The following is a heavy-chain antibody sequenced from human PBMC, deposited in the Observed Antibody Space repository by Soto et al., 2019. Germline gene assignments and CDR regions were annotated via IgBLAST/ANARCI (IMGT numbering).Heavy chain of an antibody. J-gene: IGHJ4*02. V-gene: IGHV4-4*02. D-gene: IGHD6-13*01. CDR3: ATRDNSKFY. Sequence: QGQLQESGPGLVKPSGTLSLTCAVSGVSISSHDWWTWVRQPPAKGLEWIGESHQSGSTNYNSSLESRVTIEVDTSKNQFSLKLRSVTVADTAVYYCATRDNSKFYWGQGTLVTVSS. CDR1: GVSISSHDW. CDR2: SHQSGST.